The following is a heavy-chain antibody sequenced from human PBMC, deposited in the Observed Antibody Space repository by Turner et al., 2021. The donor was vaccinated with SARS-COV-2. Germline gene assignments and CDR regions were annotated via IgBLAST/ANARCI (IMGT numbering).Heavy chain of an antibody. Sequence: QLQLQESGPGLVKPSETLSLTCTVSGGSISNNNYYWGWIRQSPGKWLEWIGTFYYRGSTYYNPSLKSRVTISVDTSKNQFSLKLGSVTDADTAVYDCARHGLDILTGVFDYWGQGILVTVSS. CDR3: ARHGLDILTGVFDY. CDR1: GGSISNNNYY. D-gene: IGHD3-9*01. CDR2: FYYRGST. J-gene: IGHJ4*02. V-gene: IGHV4-39*01.